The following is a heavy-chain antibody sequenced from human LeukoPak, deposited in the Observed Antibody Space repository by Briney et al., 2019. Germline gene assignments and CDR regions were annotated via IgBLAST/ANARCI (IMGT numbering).Heavy chain of an antibody. CDR1: GFTVSSNY. CDR2: ISGSGGST. J-gene: IGHJ4*02. Sequence: GGSLRLSCAASGFTVSSNYMSWVRQAPGRGLEWAAGISGSGGSTSYADSVKGRFTISRDNPRNTLYLQMNSLRAEDTAVYFCAKRGVVIRVILVGFHKEAYYFDSWGQGALVTVSS. V-gene: IGHV3-23*01. D-gene: IGHD3-22*01. CDR3: AKRGVVIRVILVGFHKEAYYFDS.